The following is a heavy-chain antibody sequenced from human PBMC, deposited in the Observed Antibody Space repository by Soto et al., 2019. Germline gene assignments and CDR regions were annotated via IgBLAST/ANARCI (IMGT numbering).Heavy chain of an antibody. J-gene: IGHJ4*02. D-gene: IGHD3-22*01. V-gene: IGHV3-23*01. CDR2: ISGSGGST. CDR1: GFTFSSYA. Sequence: VQLLESGGGLVQPGGSLRLSCAASGFTFSSYAMSWVRQAPGKGLEWVSAISGSGGSTYYADSVKGRFTISRDNSKNTLYLQMNSLRAEDTAVYYCAKTRYYYDSSGLNFDYWGQGTLVTVSS. CDR3: AKTRYYYDSSGLNFDY.